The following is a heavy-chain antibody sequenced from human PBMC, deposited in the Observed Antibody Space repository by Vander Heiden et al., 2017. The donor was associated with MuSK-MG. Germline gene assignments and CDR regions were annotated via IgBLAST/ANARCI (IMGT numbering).Heavy chain of an antibody. Sequence: EVQLFESGGGLVQPGGCRRLSSTASGLTHSAYAMSWVRQAPGKRLEWVSAISPSGGSTYYADSVKGRFTISRDDSKNTLYLQMNSLRADDTAIYYCAKGDWLDYWGQGALVTVSS. CDR3: AKGDWLDY. J-gene: IGHJ4*02. CDR1: GLTHSAYA. CDR2: ISPSGGST. D-gene: IGHD2-21*02. V-gene: IGHV3-23*01.